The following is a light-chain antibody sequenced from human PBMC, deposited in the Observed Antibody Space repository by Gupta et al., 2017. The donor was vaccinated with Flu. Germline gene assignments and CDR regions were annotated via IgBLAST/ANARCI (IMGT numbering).Light chain of an antibody. V-gene: IGKV4-1*01. J-gene: IGKJ2*03. CDR1: QSLLYSSNNKNY. CDR2: WAS. Sequence: DMVMTQSPDCMPVSLGERATISCKSSQSLLYSSNNKNYLAWYQQKVGQPPKLLIYWASTRESGVPDRFSGSGSGTDFTLTISSLRAEDVAVYYCQQYYSTLYSFGQGTKLEIK. CDR3: QQYYSTLYS.